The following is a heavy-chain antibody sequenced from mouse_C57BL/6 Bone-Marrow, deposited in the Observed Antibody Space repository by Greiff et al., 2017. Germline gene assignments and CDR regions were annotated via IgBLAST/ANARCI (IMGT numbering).Heavy chain of an antibody. CDR1: GYTFTDYE. CDR2: IDPETGGT. V-gene: IGHV1-15*01. Sequence: QVQLKQSGAELVRPGASVTLSCKASGYTFTDYEMHWVKQTPVHGLEWIGAIDPETGGTAYNQKFKGKAILTADKSSSTAYMELRSLTSEDSAVYYCTRGRDYWGQGTTRTVSS. CDR3: TRGRDY. J-gene: IGHJ2*01.